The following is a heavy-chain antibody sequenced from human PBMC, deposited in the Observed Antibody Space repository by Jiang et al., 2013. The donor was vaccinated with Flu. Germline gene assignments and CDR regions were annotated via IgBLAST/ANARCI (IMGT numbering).Heavy chain of an antibody. CDR2: IYTRGSA. D-gene: IGHD3-16*01. J-gene: IGHJ4*02. CDR1: GGSISGGSYY. V-gene: IGHV4-61*02. Sequence: PGLVKPSQTLSLTCTVSGGSISGGSYYWSWIRQPAGKGLEYIGRIYTRGSAIYNPSLKSRVTIAVDTSKNELSLNLSSVTAADTAVYYCAREGGLRGYFDFWGQGTLVTVSS. CDR3: AREGGLRGYFDF.